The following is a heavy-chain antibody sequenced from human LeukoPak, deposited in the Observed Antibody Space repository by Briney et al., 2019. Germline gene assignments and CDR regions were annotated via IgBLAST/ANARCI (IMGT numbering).Heavy chain of an antibody. CDR2: INPSGGST. CDR1: GYTFTSYY. D-gene: IGHD1-26*01. J-gene: IGHJ4*02. Sequence: ASVKVSCKASGYTFTSYYMHWVRQAPGQGLEWMGIINPSGGSTSYARKFQGRVTMTRDTSTSTVYMELSSLRSEDTAVYYCARSSYSGSYSPHFDYWGQGTLVTVSS. CDR3: ARSSYSGSYSPHFDY. V-gene: IGHV1-46*01.